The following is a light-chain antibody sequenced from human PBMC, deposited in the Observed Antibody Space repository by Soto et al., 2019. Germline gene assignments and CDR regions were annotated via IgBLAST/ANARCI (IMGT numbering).Light chain of an antibody. CDR2: EVN. J-gene: IGLJ3*02. CDR1: SSDVGGYNY. Sequence: QSVLTQPASVSGSAGKSITISCTGTSSDVGGYNYVSWFQQHPGKAPKLMIYEVNNRPSGVSNRFSGSKSGNTASLTISGLQAEDEADYYCISYTTTSTWVFGGGTKLTV. CDR3: ISYTTTSTWV. V-gene: IGLV2-14*01.